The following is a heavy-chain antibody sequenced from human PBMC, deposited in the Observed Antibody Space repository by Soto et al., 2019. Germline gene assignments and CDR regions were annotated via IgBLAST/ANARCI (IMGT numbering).Heavy chain of an antibody. CDR2: IYYSGST. V-gene: IGHV4-59*01. Sequence: SETLSLTCTVPGGSISSYYWSWIRQPPGKGLEWIGYIYYSGSTNYNPSLKSRVTISVDTSKNQFSLKLSSVTAADTAVYYCARDGRSTAFDYWGQGTLVTVSS. J-gene: IGHJ4*02. CDR3: ARDGRSTAFDY. D-gene: IGHD1-1*01. CDR1: GGSISSYY.